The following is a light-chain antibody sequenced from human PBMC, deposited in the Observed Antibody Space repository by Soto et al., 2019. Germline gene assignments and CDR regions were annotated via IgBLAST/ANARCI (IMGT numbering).Light chain of an antibody. J-gene: IGKJ1*01. CDR3: QQYGSSPRT. CDR1: KSVSASY. Sequence: IVLTQSPGTLSLSAGERATLSCRASKSVSASYLAWYQQKPGQAPRLLIYGASSRATGIPDRFSGSGSGTDFTLTISRLEPEDFAVYYCQQYGSSPRTFGQGTKVDIK. CDR2: GAS. V-gene: IGKV3-20*01.